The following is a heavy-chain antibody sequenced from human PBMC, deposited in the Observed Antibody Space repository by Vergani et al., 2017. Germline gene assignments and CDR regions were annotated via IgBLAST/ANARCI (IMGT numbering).Heavy chain of an antibody. Sequence: QVQLVESGGGLVTPGGSLRLSCAASGFTFSDYYMSWIRQSPGKGLQWVSYISPSGGHIFYADSVKGRFTIARDHDKNSLYLQLNGLTAEDTAIYYCVKDFDYGYPVGCVDVWGQGTAVSVFS. CDR1: GFTFSDYY. V-gene: IGHV3-11*01. D-gene: IGHD4-17*01. CDR2: ISPSGGHI. J-gene: IGHJ6*02. CDR3: VKDFDYGYPVGCVDV.